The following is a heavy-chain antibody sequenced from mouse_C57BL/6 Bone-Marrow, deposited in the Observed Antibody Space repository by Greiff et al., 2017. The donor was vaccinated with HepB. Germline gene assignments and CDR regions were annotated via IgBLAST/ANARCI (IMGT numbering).Heavy chain of an antibody. CDR2: IYPRSGNT. V-gene: IGHV1-81*01. J-gene: IGHJ3*01. CDR3: ARRGWLLGGFAY. D-gene: IGHD2-3*01. Sequence: QVQLQQSGAELARPGASVKLSCKASGYTFTSYGISCVKQRTGQGLEWIGEIYPRSGNTYYNEKFKGKATLTADKSSSTAYMELRSLTSEDSAVYFCARRGWLLGGFAYWGQGTLVTVSA. CDR1: GYTFTSYG.